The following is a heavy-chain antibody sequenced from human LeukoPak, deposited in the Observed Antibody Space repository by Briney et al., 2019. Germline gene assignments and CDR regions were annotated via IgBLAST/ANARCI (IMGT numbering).Heavy chain of an antibody. Sequence: GGSLRLSCAASGFTVSSNYMSWVRQAPGKGLEWVAVIYSGGSTYYADSVKGRFTISRDNAKNSLYLQMNSLRAEDTAVYYCAREQGYYYDSSGYLFDYWGQGTLVTVSS. D-gene: IGHD3-22*01. CDR2: IYSGGST. CDR1: GFTVSSNY. V-gene: IGHV3-53*01. J-gene: IGHJ4*02. CDR3: AREQGYYYDSSGYLFDY.